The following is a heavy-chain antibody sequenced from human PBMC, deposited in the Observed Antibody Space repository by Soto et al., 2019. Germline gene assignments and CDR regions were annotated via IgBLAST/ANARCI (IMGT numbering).Heavy chain of an antibody. J-gene: IGHJ4*02. Sequence: EVPLVESGGGLVKPGGSLRLSGAASGFIFSSHTMNWVRQVPGKGLEWVSSISASSTYIYYADSLKGRFTISRDNAYNSLYLQVSSLRAEDTAVYYCARGWLRDPWMYWGQGTLVTVSS. CDR3: ARGWLRDPWMY. V-gene: IGHV3-21*02. D-gene: IGHD5-12*01. CDR2: ISASSTYI. CDR1: GFIFSSHT.